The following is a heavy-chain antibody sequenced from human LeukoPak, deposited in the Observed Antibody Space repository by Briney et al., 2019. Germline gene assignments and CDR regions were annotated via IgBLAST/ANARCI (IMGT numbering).Heavy chain of an antibody. Sequence: GGALRLSCAASGFTFSDYYMSWIRQAPGKGLEWVSYISSSGSTIYYADSVKGRFTISRDNAKNSLYLQMNSLRAEDTAVYYCAREDYDYAFDIWGQGTMVTVSS. V-gene: IGHV3-11*01. D-gene: IGHD4-17*01. CDR3: AREDYDYAFDI. CDR1: GFTFSDYY. CDR2: ISSSGSTI. J-gene: IGHJ3*02.